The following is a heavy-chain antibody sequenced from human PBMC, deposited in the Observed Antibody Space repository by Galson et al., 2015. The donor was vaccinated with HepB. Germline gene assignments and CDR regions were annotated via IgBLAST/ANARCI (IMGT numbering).Heavy chain of an antibody. Sequence: SVKVSCKASGYTFTSYGISWVRQAPGQGLEWMGWISAYNGNKNYAQKFQGRVTMTTDTSTSTAYMELRSLRSDDMAVYYCARWGRYDFWSGHYNALNYYSSYGMDVWGQGTTVTVSS. V-gene: IGHV1-18*03. J-gene: IGHJ6*02. CDR3: ARWGRYDFWSGHYNALNYYSSYGMDV. CDR2: ISAYNGNK. CDR1: GYTFTSYG. D-gene: IGHD3-3*01.